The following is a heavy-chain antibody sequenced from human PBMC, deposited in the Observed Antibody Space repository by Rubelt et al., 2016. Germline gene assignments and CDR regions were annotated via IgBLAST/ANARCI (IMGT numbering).Heavy chain of an antibody. CDR2: IYYSGST. J-gene: IGHJ4*02. CDR3: ARSTGDIVVVPVDY. Sequence: QLQLQESGPGLVKPSETLSLTCSVSGGSISSSSYYWGWIRQPPGKGLEWIGSIYYSGSTSYNPSLKSRVTISVDTSKNQVSRKLGSVTGADTAVYYCARSTGDIVVVPVDYWGQGTLVTVSS. V-gene: IGHV4-39*01. D-gene: IGHD2-2*01. CDR1: GGSISSSSYY.